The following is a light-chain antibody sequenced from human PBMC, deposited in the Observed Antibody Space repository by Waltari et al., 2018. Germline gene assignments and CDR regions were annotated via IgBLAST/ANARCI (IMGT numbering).Light chain of an antibody. CDR3: ATWDNNLKDVV. J-gene: IGLJ2*01. CDR2: DNN. V-gene: IGLV1-51*01. CDR1: SSNIGNYY. Sequence: QSVLTQPPSVSAAPGQKVTISCSGSSSNIGNYYVSWYYHLPGAAPKLLIYDNNKRPSGMPYQCSASKSGTSATLSITELQSGDEADYYCATWDNNLKDVVVGGGTKLTVL.